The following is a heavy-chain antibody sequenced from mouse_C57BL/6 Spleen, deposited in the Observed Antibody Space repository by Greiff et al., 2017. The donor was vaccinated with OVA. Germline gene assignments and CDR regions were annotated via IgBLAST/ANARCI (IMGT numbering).Heavy chain of an antibody. V-gene: IGHV5-17*01. J-gene: IGHJ3*01. D-gene: IGHD2-1*01. CDR3: ARPYGNYKAWFAY. CDR2: ISSGSSTI. Sequence: EVKLQESGGGLVKPGGSLKLSCAASGFTFSDYGMHWVRQAPEKGLEWVAYISSGSSTIYYADTVKGRFTISRDNAKNTLFLQMTSLRSEDTAMYYCARPYGNYKAWFAYWGQGTLVTVSA. CDR1: GFTFSDYG.